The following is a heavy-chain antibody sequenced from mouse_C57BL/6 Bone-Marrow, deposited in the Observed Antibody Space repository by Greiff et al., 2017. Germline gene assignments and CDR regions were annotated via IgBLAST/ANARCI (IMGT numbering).Heavy chain of an antibody. Sequence: QVQLQQSGAELARPGASVKLSCKASGYTFTSYGISWVKQRTGQGLEWIGEIYPRRGNTYYNEKFKGKATLTADKSSSTAYMELRSLTSEDSAVYFCATGLDYWGQGTTLTVSS. CDR3: ATGLDY. V-gene: IGHV1-81*01. J-gene: IGHJ2*01. CDR1: GYTFTSYG. CDR2: IYPRRGNT.